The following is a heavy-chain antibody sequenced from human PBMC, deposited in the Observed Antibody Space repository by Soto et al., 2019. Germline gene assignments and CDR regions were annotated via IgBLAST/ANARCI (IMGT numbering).Heavy chain of an antibody. D-gene: IGHD3-22*01. CDR1: GFTFSNYG. J-gene: IGHJ3*01. V-gene: IGHV3-23*01. CDR2: ISGSAGTT. CDR3: IGEDGDYDISGYYRGGTFDV. Sequence: EVQLLESGGGLVQPGGSLRLSCAASGFTFSNYGMSWVRQAPGKGLEWVSGISGSAGTTYYAGSVKGRFTISRDKSKNTLYLQMNSLRAEDTAVYYCIGEDGDYDISGYYRGGTFDVWGQGTMVTVSS.